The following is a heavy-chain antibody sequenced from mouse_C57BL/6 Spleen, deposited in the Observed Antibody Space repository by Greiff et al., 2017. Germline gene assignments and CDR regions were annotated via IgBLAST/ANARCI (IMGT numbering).Heavy chain of an antibody. Sequence: QVQLQQSGAELVKPGASVKLSCKASGYTFTEYTIHWVKQRSGQGLEWIGWFYPGSGSIKYNEKFKDKATLTADKSYSTVYMELSRLTSEDSAVYFCARPLITTVVADYYAMDYWGQGTSVTVSS. J-gene: IGHJ4*01. CDR2: FYPGSGSI. V-gene: IGHV1-62-2*01. D-gene: IGHD1-1*01. CDR3: ARPLITTVVADYYAMDY. CDR1: GYTFTEYT.